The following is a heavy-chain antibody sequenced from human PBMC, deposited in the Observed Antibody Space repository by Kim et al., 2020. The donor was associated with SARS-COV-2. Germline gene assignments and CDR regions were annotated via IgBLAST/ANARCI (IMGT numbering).Heavy chain of an antibody. CDR3: ARGKYGDFDWFDP. CDR1: GYDFSNYW. Sequence: GESLKISCKGSGYDFSNYWIGWVRQMPGKGLEWMGIIYPGDSDTRYSPSFQGLVTISVDKSINTAHLQWGSLKASDTAMYYCARGKYGDFDWFDPWGQGTLVTVSS. J-gene: IGHJ5*02. D-gene: IGHD4-17*01. V-gene: IGHV5-51*01. CDR2: IYPGDSDT.